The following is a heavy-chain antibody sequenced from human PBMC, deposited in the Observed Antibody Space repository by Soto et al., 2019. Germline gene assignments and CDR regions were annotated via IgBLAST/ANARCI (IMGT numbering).Heavy chain of an antibody. CDR2: ISHDGTAK. J-gene: IGHJ5*02. Sequence: QVHLVESGGGVVQPGRSLRLSCAASGFTVNNFGMHWVRQAPGKGPEWVAMISHDGTAKYYADSVKGRFTISRDNYKDTLYLQMHNLRTEATAVYYSAKDVFSGGTYTYFDPCGQGHVINDSS. D-gene: IGHD2-15*01. CDR3: AKDVFSGGTYTYFDP. V-gene: IGHV3-30*18. CDR1: GFTVNNFG.